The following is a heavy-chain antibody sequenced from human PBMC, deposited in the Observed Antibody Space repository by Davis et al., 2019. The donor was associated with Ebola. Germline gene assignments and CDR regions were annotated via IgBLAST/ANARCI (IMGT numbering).Heavy chain of an antibody. D-gene: IGHD2-15*01. V-gene: IGHV4-59*01. CDR3: ARNYCSGGSCYSDY. Sequence: SETLSLTCTVSGGSISSYYWSWIRQPPGKGLEWIGYIYYSGSTNYNPSLKSRVTISVDTSKNQFSLKLSSVTAADTAVYYCARNYCSGGSCYSDYWGQGTLVTVSS. CDR1: GGSISSYY. CDR2: IYYSGST. J-gene: IGHJ4*02.